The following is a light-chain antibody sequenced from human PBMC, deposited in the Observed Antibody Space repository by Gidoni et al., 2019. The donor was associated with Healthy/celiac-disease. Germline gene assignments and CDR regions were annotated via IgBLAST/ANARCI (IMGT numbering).Light chain of an antibody. CDR1: QSVSSY. V-gene: IGKV3-11*01. J-gene: IGKJ3*01. Sequence: ETVLTQSPATLTLSPGESATLSCRTSQSVSSYLAWYQQQPGQAPRLLIYDASNRATGIPARCSGSGSGTDFTLTISSLEPEDFAVYYCQQRSGVVTFGPGTKVDIK. CDR3: QQRSGVVT. CDR2: DAS.